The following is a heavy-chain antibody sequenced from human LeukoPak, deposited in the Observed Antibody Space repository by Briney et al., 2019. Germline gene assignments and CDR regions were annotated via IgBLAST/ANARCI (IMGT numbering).Heavy chain of an antibody. CDR3: ARDRGDYGRCFDY. J-gene: IGHJ4*02. CDR1: GFTFSSYS. Sequence: GGSLRLSCAASGFTFSSYSMNWVRQAPGKGLEWVSSISSSSSYIYYADSVKGRFTISRDNAKNSLYLQMNSLRAEDTAVYYCARDRGDYGRCFDYWGQGTPVTVSS. V-gene: IGHV3-21*01. D-gene: IGHD4-17*01. CDR2: ISSSSSYI.